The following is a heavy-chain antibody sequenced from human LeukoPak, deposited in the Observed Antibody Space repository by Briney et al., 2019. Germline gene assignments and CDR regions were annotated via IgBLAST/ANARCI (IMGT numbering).Heavy chain of an antibody. CDR2: ISTSTGDT. J-gene: IGHJ4*02. Sequence: ASVKVSFKTSGYSFILYGISWVRQAPGQGPEWMGWISTSTGDTKYTQKFQGRVTLTTDTSTSTAYMELSSLRSDDTAVYYCARDDNYGIFVNVDYWGQGTLVTVSS. V-gene: IGHV1-18*01. D-gene: IGHD4-11*01. CDR3: ARDDNYGIFVNVDY. CDR1: GYSFILYG.